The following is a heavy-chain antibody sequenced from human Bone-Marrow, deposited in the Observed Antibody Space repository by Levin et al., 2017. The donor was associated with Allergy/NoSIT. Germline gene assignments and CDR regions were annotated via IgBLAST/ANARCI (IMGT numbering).Heavy chain of an antibody. V-gene: IGHV3-23*01. Sequence: GGSLRLSCAASGFTFSSYAMSWVRQAPGKGLEWVSAISGSGGSTYYADSVKGRFTISGDNSKNTLYLQMNSLRAEDTAVYYCAKDNGSSSYSYYYMDVWGKGTTVTVSS. CDR3: AKDNGSSSYSYYYMDV. J-gene: IGHJ6*03. CDR1: GFTFSSYA. CDR2: ISGSGGST. D-gene: IGHD6-13*01.